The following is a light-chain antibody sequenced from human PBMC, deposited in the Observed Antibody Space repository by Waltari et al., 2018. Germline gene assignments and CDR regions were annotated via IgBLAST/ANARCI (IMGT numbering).Light chain of an antibody. Sequence: DIQMTQSPSSLSASVGDRVTITCQANQDIYNSLNWYQPKPGKAPNLLIYGASNLEPGVPSRFSGSGSGTHFTFTISSLQPDDFATYYCQQYDTPLSFGGGTKVAIK. J-gene: IGKJ4*01. V-gene: IGKV1-33*01. CDR2: GAS. CDR3: QQYDTPLS. CDR1: QDIYNS.